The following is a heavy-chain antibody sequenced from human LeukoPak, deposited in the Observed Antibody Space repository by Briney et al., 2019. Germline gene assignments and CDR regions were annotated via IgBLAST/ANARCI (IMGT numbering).Heavy chain of an antibody. CDR2: VNPNSGNT. CDR1: GYTFTSYD. D-gene: IGHD2-2*01. CDR3: ARADRRLRLNTRTVPYWYFDL. Sequence: ASVKVSCKASGYTFTSYDINWVRQATGQGLEWMGWVNPNSGNTGYAQKFQGRVTITRNTSISTAYMELSSLRSEDTAVYYCARADRRLRLNTRTVPYWYFDLWGRGTLVTVSS. V-gene: IGHV1-8*03. J-gene: IGHJ2*01.